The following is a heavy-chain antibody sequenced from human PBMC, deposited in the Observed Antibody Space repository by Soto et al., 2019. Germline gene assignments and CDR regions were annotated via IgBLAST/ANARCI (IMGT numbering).Heavy chain of an antibody. Sequence: QVHLVQSGAEVKKPGASVKVSCKASGYTFTSYGITWVRQAPGQGLEWMGWISAHNGNTDYAQKLQGRVIVTRDTSTSTACMELRGLLSDDTAVYYCARGRYGDYWGQGALVTVSS. CDR2: ISAHNGNT. D-gene: IGHD1-1*01. J-gene: IGHJ4*02. CDR1: GYTFTSYG. CDR3: ARGRYGDY. V-gene: IGHV1-18*01.